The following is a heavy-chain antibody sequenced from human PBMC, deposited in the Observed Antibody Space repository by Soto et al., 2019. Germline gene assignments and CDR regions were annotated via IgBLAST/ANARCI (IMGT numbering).Heavy chain of an antibody. CDR1: GGSISSGDYY. J-gene: IGHJ4*02. CDR2: IYYSGST. CDR3: ARSGYCGGDCYIRV. V-gene: IGHV4-30-4*01. Sequence: SETLSLTCTVSGGSISSGDYYWSWIRQPPGKGLEWIGYIYYSGSTYYNPSLKSRVTISVDTSKNHFSLKLSSVTAADTAVYYCARSGYCGGDCYIRVWGQGTLVTVSS. D-gene: IGHD2-21*02.